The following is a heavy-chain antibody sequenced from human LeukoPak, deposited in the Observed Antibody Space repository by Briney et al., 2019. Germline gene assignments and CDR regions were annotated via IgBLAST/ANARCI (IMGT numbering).Heavy chain of an antibody. D-gene: IGHD3-22*01. V-gene: IGHV5-51*01. J-gene: IGHJ2*01. CDR3: ARLRDYDRYFDR. Sequence: GESLKISCKGSGYSFTSYWIGWVRQLPGKGLEWMGIIYPGDSDTTYSPSFQGQVTISADKSISTAYLQWSSLKASDTAMYCCARLRDYDRYFDRWGRGTLVTVSS. CDR1: GYSFTSYW. CDR2: IYPGDSDT.